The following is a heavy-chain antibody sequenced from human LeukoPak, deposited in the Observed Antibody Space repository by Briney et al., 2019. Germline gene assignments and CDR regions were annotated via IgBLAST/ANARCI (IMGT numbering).Heavy chain of an antibody. Sequence: GGSLRLSCVVSGFSVSNNYIIWVRQAPGNGLERVSVIYGDGRTSHSASVRGRFTISRDNSKNIVSLQMNNLRAEDTAVYYCARGRGLGVVSPYFDYWGQGTLVTVS. V-gene: IGHV3-53*01. D-gene: IGHD3-3*01. CDR3: ARGRGLGVVSPYFDY. J-gene: IGHJ4*02. CDR2: IYGDGRT. CDR1: GFSVSNNY.